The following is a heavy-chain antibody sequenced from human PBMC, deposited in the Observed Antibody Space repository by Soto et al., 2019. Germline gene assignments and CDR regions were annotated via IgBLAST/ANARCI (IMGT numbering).Heavy chain of an antibody. J-gene: IGHJ6*03. CDR3: ARLGWWISGPYYYYMDV. CDR1: GGSISSSSYY. CDR2: IYYSGST. Sequence: SETLSLTCTVSGGSISSSSYYWGWIRQPPGKGLEWIGSIYYSGSTYYNPSLKSRVTISVDTSKNQFSLKLSSVTAADTAVYYCARLGWWISGPYYYYMDVWGKGTTVTVSS. V-gene: IGHV4-39*01. D-gene: IGHD2-21*01.